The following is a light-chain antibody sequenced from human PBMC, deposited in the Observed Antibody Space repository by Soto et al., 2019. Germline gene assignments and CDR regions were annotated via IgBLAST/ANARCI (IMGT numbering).Light chain of an antibody. V-gene: IGKV1-33*01. Sequence: QMTQSPSSLSASVGDRVTITCQASQDIKNYLIWYQQKPGKAPKLLIYDASTLGTGVSSRFSGSGSGTHFTLTISSLQPDDIATYYCQQFDSVPCTFGQGTKLEIK. CDR3: QQFDSVPCT. CDR2: DAS. CDR1: QDIKNY. J-gene: IGKJ2*02.